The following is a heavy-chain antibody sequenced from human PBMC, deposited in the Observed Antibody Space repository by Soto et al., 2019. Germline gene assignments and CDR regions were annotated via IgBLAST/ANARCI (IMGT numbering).Heavy chain of an antibody. V-gene: IGHV4-38-2*01. CDR2: IFHGGNT. Sequence: XASLSLTCAVCGFCISSGNYWCWVRKPPGKGLEWIGSIFHGGNTYYNPSLKSRVTISVDMSKNQFSLKLNSVTAADTAVYYCARARWYDAFDVWGQGTVVTVSS. CDR1: GFCISSGNY. J-gene: IGHJ3*01. D-gene: IGHD2-15*01. CDR3: ARARWYDAFDV.